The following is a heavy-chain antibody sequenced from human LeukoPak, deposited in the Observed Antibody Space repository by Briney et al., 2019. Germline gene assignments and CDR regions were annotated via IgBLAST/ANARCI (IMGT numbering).Heavy chain of an antibody. V-gene: IGHV3-30-3*01. D-gene: IGHD1-1*01. CDR3: ARDHTTRGFDP. CDR1: GFTFSSYA. CDR2: ISYDGSNK. J-gene: IGHJ5*02. Sequence: GGSLRLSCAASGFTFSSYAMHWVRQAPGKGLEWVAVISYDGSNKYYADSVKGRFTISSDNSKNTLYLQMNSLRAEDTAVYYCARDHTTRGFDPWGQGTLVTVSS.